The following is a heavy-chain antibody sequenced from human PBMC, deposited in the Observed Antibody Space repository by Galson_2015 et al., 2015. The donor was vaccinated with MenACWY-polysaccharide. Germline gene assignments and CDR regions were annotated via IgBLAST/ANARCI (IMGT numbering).Heavy chain of an antibody. J-gene: IGHJ4*02. CDR2: VSGTDGNT. CDR3: AKGLGSFDF. V-gene: IGHV3-23*01. D-gene: IGHD3-10*01. CDR1: GFPFSRYA. Sequence: SVRLSCAASGFPFSRYAMTWVRQSPGKGLEWVSTVSGTDGNTYYAASVMGRFTISRDNSKDTLYLQMNSLRAEDTAIYYCAKGLGSFDFWGQGTPVTVSS.